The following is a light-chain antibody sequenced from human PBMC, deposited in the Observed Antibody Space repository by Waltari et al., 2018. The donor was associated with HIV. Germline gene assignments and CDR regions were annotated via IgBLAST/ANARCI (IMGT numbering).Light chain of an antibody. CDR2: SAS. Sequence: AIRMTQSPSSISPSTGDRVNITCRASQGISTYLAWYQQKPGKAPKLLIYSASTLQSGVPSRFSGTGSETDFTLTISCLQSEDFATYYCQQYYSHPPLYSFGQGTELGIK. CDR3: QQYYSHPPLYS. V-gene: IGKV1-8*01. J-gene: IGKJ2*03. CDR1: QGISTY.